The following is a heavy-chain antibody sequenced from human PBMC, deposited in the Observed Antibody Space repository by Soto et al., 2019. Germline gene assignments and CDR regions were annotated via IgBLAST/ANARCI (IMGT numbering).Heavy chain of an antibody. J-gene: IGHJ4*02. CDR2: IYYSGST. D-gene: IGHD3-16*02. CDR3: ARAYVWGSYRPYFDY. CDR1: GGSIRSDGYY. V-gene: IGHV4-31*03. Sequence: PSETLSLTCTVSGGSIRSDGYYWSWIRQHPGKGLEWIGYIYYSGSTYYNPSLKSRVSISADTSNNQFSLKLSSVTAADTAVYYCARAYVWGSYRPYFDYWGQGTLVTVSS.